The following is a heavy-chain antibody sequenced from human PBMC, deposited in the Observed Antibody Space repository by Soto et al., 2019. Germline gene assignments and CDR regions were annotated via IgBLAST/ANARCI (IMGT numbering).Heavy chain of an antibody. Sequence: PGGSLRLSCAASGFIFSSYAMHWVRQAPGKGLEWVAVISYDGSNKYYADSVKGRFTISRDNSKNTVHLQMNSLRVEDTAVYYCAGDWRSRTAAAGPVFDCWGQGTLVTVSS. D-gene: IGHD6-13*01. CDR3: AGDWRSRTAAAGPVFDC. CDR1: GFIFSSYA. J-gene: IGHJ4*02. V-gene: IGHV3-30*03. CDR2: ISYDGSNK.